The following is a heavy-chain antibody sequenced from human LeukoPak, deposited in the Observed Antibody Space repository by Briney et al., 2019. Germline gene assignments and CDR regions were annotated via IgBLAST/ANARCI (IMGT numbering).Heavy chain of an antibody. CDR3: ARARGLPKIFGVIQDGYYYYMDV. J-gene: IGHJ6*03. CDR1: GGSISSYY. Sequence: SETLSLTCTVSGGSISSYYWSWIRQPPGKGLEWIGYIYYSGSTNYNPSLKSRVTISVDTSKNQFTLKLSSVTAADTAVYYCARARGLPKIFGVIQDGYYYYMDVWGKGTTVTVSS. CDR2: IYYSGST. D-gene: IGHD3-3*01. V-gene: IGHV4-59*01.